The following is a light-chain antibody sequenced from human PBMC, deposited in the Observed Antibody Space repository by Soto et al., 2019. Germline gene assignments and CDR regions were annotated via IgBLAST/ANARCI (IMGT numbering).Light chain of an antibody. CDR3: QQSYRTPFT. Sequence: DIQMTQSPSSLSASVGDRVTITCRASQSISSYLNWYQQKPGKAPKLLIYAASSLQSGVPSRFSGSGSGTDFTLTISSLRPEDFATYYCQQSYRTPFTCGGGTKVEIK. V-gene: IGKV1-39*01. CDR2: AAS. J-gene: IGKJ4*01. CDR1: QSISSY.